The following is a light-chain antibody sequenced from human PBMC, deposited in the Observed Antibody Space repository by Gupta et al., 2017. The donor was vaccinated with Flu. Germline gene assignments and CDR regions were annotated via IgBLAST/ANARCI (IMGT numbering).Light chain of an antibody. CDR3: SSYTSSSTLV. V-gene: IGLV2-14*01. CDR1: ISDVGGYNY. Sequence: QSALTQPASVSGSPGQSITISCTGTISDVGGYNYVSWYPHHPGKAPKLMIYEVSNRPSGVSNRFSGSKSGNTASLTISGLQAEDEADYYCSSYTSSSTLVFGGGTKLTVL. CDR2: EVS. J-gene: IGLJ2*01.